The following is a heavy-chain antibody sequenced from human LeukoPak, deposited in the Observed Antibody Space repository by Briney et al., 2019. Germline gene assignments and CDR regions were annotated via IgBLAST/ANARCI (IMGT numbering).Heavy chain of an antibody. J-gene: IGHJ2*01. CDR1: GGTFSSYA. Sequence: SVKVSCKASGGTFSSYAISWVRQAPGQGLEWMGRIIPILGIANYAQKFQGRVTITADKSTSTAYMELSSLRSEDTAVYYCVRETSTAVHFYDLWGRGTLVTVSS. V-gene: IGHV1-69*04. CDR3: VRETSTAVHFYDL. D-gene: IGHD6-25*01. CDR2: IIPILGIA.